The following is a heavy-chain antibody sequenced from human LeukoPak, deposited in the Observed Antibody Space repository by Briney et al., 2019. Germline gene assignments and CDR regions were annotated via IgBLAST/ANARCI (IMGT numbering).Heavy chain of an antibody. D-gene: IGHD2-2*01. CDR1: GFTFSSYA. Sequence: GGSLRLSCAASGFTFSSYAMSWVRQAPGKGLEWVSVISGSGGSTYYADSVKGRFTISRDNSKNTLYLQMNSLRAEDTAVYYCAKGSRAYQLLSFLAYWGQGTLVTVSS. CDR2: ISGSGGST. V-gene: IGHV3-23*01. J-gene: IGHJ4*02. CDR3: AKGSRAYQLLSFLAY.